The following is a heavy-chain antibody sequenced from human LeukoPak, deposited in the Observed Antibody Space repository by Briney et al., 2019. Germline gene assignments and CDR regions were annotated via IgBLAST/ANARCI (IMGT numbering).Heavy chain of an antibody. J-gene: IGHJ3*02. V-gene: IGHV4-59*12. D-gene: IGHD1-26*01. CDR3: ARDLGGGGSYFAFDI. CDR2: IHYSGNT. Sequence: SETLSLTCSVSNGSISTTYWSWIRQPPGKGLEWIGNIHYSGNTNYNSSLRSRVTISVDKSKNQFSLKLSSVTAADTAVYYCARDLGGGGSYFAFDIWGQGTMVTVSS. CDR1: NGSISTTY.